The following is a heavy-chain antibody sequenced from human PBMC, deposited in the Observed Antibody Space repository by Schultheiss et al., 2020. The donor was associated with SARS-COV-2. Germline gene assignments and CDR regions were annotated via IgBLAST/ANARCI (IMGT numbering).Heavy chain of an antibody. Sequence: GGSLRLSCAASGFTFSSYAMNWVRQVPGKGLEWVSFISRGGVYIYYADSVKGRFTISRDNAENSLYLQMNSLRPEDTAIYYCATASGTHFDFWSGTPTGYYFDNWGQGTLVTVSS. CDR2: ISRGGVYI. V-gene: IGHV3-21*01. CDR1: GFTFSSYA. D-gene: IGHD3-3*01. CDR3: ATASGTHFDFWSGTPTGYYFDN. J-gene: IGHJ4*02.